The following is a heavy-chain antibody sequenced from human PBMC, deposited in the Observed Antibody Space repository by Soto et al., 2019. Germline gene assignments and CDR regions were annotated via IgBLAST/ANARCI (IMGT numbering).Heavy chain of an antibody. D-gene: IGHD3-3*01. CDR3: ARGLAGPTIFGVVIIPVGQFDY. J-gene: IGHJ4*02. CDR1: GGSFSVYY. Sequence: SETLSLTCAVYGGSFSVYYWSWIRQPPGKGLEWIGEINHSGSTNYNPSLKSRVTISVDTSKNQFSLKLSSVTAADTAVYYCARGLAGPTIFGVVIIPVGQFDYWGQGTLVTVSS. CDR2: INHSGST. V-gene: IGHV4-34*01.